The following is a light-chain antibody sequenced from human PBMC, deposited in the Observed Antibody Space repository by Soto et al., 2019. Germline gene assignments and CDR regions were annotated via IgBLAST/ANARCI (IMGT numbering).Light chain of an antibody. V-gene: IGLV2-14*01. Sequence: QPASVSGSPGQSITISCTGTRRDVGAYNYVSWYQHYPGKSPKLLIYEVTHRPSGVSNRFSGSKSGNTASLTISGLQAEEEADYYCSSYTISNTLPFVFGTGTKLTVL. CDR2: EVT. J-gene: IGLJ1*01. CDR1: RRDVGAYNY. CDR3: SSYTISNTLPFV.